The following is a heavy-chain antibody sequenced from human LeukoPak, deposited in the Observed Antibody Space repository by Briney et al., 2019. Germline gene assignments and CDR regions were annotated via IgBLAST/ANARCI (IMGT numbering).Heavy chain of an antibody. CDR1: GGSFSGYY. Sequence: SETLSLTCAVYGGSFSGYYWSWIRQPPGKGLEWIGYIYYSGSTYYNPSLKSRVTISVDTSKNQFSLKLSSVTAADTAVYYCARAGVVLGGYFDYWGQGTLVTVSS. CDR2: IYYSGST. CDR3: ARAGVVLGGYFDY. D-gene: IGHD3-10*01. V-gene: IGHV4-34*09. J-gene: IGHJ4*02.